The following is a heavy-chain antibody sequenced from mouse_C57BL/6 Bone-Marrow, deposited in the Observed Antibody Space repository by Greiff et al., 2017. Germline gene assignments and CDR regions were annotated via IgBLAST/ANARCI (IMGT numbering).Heavy chain of an antibody. V-gene: IGHV3-6*02. D-gene: IGHD3-2*02. CDR3: ARDSEAMDY. CDR1: GYSITSCYY. J-gene: IGHJ2*01. CDR2: ISYDGSN. Sequence: DVHLVESGPGLVKPSQSLYLTCSVSGYSITSCYYWNWIRQFPGNKLEWMGYISYDGSNNYNPSLNNRIAITRDPSKNQFFLKLNSVTTKYTATYYCARDSEAMDYWGQGTTLTVSS.